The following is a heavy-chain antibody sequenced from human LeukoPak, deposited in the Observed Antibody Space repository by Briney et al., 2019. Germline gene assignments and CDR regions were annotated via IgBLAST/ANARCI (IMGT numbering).Heavy chain of an antibody. CDR3: ARGTKRYCSSTSCYPTRAGHFDL. CDR1: GGSFSGYY. D-gene: IGHD2-2*01. V-gene: IGHV4-34*01. CDR2: INHSGST. J-gene: IGHJ2*01. Sequence: SETLSLTCAVYGGSFSGYYWSWIRQPPGKGLEWIGEINHSGSTNYNPSLKSRVAISVDTSKNQFSLNLSSVTAADTAVYYCARGTKRYCSSTSCYPTRAGHFDLWGRGTLVTVSS.